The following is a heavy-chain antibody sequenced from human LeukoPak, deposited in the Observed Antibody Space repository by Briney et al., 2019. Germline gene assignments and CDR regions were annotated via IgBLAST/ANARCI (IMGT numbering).Heavy chain of an antibody. CDR1: SGSISSYY. V-gene: IGHV4-59*01. D-gene: IGHD5-18*01. J-gene: IGHJ6*03. CDR2: IYYSGST. CDR3: ARDVGYSYDFDYYYMDV. Sequence: SETLSLTCAVHSGSISSYYWSWIRQPPGKGLEWIGYIYYSGSTNYNPSLKSRVTISLDTSKNQFSLKLSSVTAADTAVYYCARDVGYSYDFDYYYMDVWGKGTTVTVSS.